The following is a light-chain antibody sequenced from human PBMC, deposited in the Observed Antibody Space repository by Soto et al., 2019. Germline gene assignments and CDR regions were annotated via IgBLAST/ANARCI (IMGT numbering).Light chain of an antibody. V-gene: IGKV3-15*01. J-gene: IGKJ2*01. CDR3: QQYNNLPYT. CDR2: GAS. CDR1: QSVSDN. Sequence: EIVMTQSPATLSVSPGERGTLSCRASQSVSDNLAWYQQKPGQAPRLLIYGASARATDIPDRFYGSASGTKFTLTISSLQSEDFAVYYCQQYNNLPYTFGQGTRLEIK.